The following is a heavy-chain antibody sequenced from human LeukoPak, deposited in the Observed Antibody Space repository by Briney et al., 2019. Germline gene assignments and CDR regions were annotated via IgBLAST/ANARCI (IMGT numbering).Heavy chain of an antibody. D-gene: IGHD6-13*01. J-gene: IGHJ4*02. Sequence: PVGSLRLSCAASGFTSSSYWMHWVRQAPGKGLVWVSRISTDGSSTSYADSVKGRFTISRDNAKNTLYLQMNGVRAEDTAVYYCARGRSSSSWYFFDYWGQGSLVTVSS. V-gene: IGHV3-74*01. CDR3: ARGRSSSSWYFFDY. CDR2: ISTDGSST. CDR1: GFTSSSYW.